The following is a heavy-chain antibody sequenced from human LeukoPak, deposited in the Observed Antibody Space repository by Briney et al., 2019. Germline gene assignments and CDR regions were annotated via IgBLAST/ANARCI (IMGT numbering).Heavy chain of an antibody. CDR3: ARPRVVPAAIYGWDAFDI. D-gene: IGHD2-2*01. CDR1: GGTLRSYA. Sequence: GASVNVSCMASGGTLRSYAISWVGQAPGQGLDGMGGIIPIFGTANYAQKFQGRVTITTDESTSTAYMELSSLRSEDTAVYYCARPRVVPAAIYGWDAFDIWGQGTMVTVSS. V-gene: IGHV1-69*05. J-gene: IGHJ3*02. CDR2: IIPIFGTA.